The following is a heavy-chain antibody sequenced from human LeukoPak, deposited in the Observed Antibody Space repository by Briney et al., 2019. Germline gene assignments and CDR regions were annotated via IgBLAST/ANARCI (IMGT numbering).Heavy chain of an antibody. CDR2: IQPDGSEQ. CDR1: GFAFSSNW. V-gene: IGHV3-7*01. D-gene: IGHD3-16*01. CDR3: ASQSYARFDP. J-gene: IGHJ5*02. Sequence: PGGSLRLSCAASGFAFSSNWMSWVRQAPGKGLEWAGNIQPDGSEQYPVDSVKGRFTISRDNARNSLFLQMNSLRVEDTAVYYCASQSYARFDPWGQGTPVTVSS.